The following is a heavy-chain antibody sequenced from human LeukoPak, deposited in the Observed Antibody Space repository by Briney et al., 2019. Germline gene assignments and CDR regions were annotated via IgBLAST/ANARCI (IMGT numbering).Heavy chain of an antibody. J-gene: IGHJ4*02. CDR3: AKDLPPASYCSGGSCSDY. CDR1: GFTFSSYA. V-gene: IGHV3-23*01. Sequence: GSLRLSCAASGFTFSSYAMSWVRQAPGKGLEWVSAISGSGGSTYYADSVKGRFTISRDNSKNTLYLQMNSLRAEDTAVYYCAKDLPPASYCSGGSCSDYWGQGTLVTVSS. CDR2: ISGSGGST. D-gene: IGHD2-15*01.